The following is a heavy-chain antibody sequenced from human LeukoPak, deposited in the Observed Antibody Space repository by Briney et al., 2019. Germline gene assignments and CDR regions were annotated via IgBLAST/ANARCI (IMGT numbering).Heavy chain of an antibody. CDR2: IYYSGST. V-gene: IGHV4-39*01. CDR1: GGSISSSSYY. Sequence: SEALSLTCTVSGGSISSSSYYWGWIRQPPGKGLEWIGSIYYSGSTYYNPSLKSRVTISVDTSKNQFSLNLSSVAAADTAVYYCARLYYDSSGYYQICYFDYWGQGTLVTVSS. CDR3: ARLYYDSSGYYQICYFDY. D-gene: IGHD3-22*01. J-gene: IGHJ4*02.